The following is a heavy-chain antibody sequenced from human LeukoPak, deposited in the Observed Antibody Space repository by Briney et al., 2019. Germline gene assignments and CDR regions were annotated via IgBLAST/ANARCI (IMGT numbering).Heavy chain of an antibody. J-gene: IGHJ4*02. CDR3: ARDGYCSGGSCYSDY. D-gene: IGHD2-15*01. CDR1: GFTFSDYY. V-gene: IGHV3-11*04. Sequence: GGSLRLSCTASGFTFSDYYMSWIRQAPGKGLQWVSYISGSSNTIYHADSVKGRFTISRDNAKNSLYLQMNSLRVEDTAVYYCARDGYCSGGSCYSDYWGQGTLVAVSS. CDR2: ISGSSNTI.